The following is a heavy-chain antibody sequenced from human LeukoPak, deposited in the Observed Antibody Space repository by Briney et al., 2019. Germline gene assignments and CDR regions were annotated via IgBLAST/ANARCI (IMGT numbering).Heavy chain of an antibody. Sequence: SETLSLTCAVSGGSISSSYWWTWVRQPPGKGLEWIGSIYHSGSTYYNPSLKSRVTISVDTSKNQFSLKLSSVTAADTAVYYCARVRSHFRRAMVTGVQYFDYWGQGTLVTVSS. V-gene: IGHV4-4*02. D-gene: IGHD5-18*01. CDR2: IYHSGST. CDR1: GGSISSSYW. CDR3: ARVRSHFRRAMVTGVQYFDY. J-gene: IGHJ4*02.